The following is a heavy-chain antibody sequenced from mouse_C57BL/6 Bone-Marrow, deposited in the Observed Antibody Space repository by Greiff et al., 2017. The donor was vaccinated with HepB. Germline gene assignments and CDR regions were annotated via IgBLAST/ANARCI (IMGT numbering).Heavy chain of an antibody. V-gene: IGHV1-15*01. Sequence: VQLQQSGAELVRPGASVTLSCKASGYTFTDYEMHWVKQTPVHGLEWIGAIDPETGGTAYNQKFKGKAILTADKSSSTAYMELRSLTSEDSAVYYCARLWDGYPYYYAMDYWGQGTSVTVSS. D-gene: IGHD2-3*01. J-gene: IGHJ4*01. CDR2: IDPETGGT. CDR1: GYTFTDYE. CDR3: ARLWDGYPYYYAMDY.